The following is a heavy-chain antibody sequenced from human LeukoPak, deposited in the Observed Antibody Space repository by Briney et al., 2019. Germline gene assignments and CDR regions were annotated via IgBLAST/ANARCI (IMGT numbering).Heavy chain of an antibody. J-gene: IGHJ4*02. V-gene: IGHV4-34*01. CDR2: INHSGST. Sequence: ASETLSLTCAVYGGSFSGYYWSWIRQPPGKGLEWIGEINHSGSTNYNPSLKSRVTISVDTSKNQFSLKLSSVTAADTAVYYCARTGQQLVRRYFDYWGQGTLVTVSS. D-gene: IGHD6-13*01. CDR1: GGSFSGYY. CDR3: ARTGQQLVRRYFDY.